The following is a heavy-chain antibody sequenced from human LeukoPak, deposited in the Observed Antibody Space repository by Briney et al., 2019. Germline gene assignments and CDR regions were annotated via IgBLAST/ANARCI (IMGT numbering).Heavy chain of an antibody. CDR2: LYWNDDK. J-gene: IGHJ4*02. CDR1: GFSLSTSGVG. V-gene: IGHV2-5*01. CDR3: AHRNRMPHFDY. Sequence: SGPTLLKPPPTLTLTFTFSGFSLSTSGVGVGWILQPPVKALEWLALLYWNDDKRYSPSLKSTRTITKYTSNNQVVLTMTNMDPVDTATYYCAHRNRMPHFDYWGQGTLVTVSS. D-gene: IGHD2-15*01.